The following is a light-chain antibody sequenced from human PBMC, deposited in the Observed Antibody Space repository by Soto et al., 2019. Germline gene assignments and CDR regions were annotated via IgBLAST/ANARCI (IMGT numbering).Light chain of an antibody. J-gene: IGKJ3*01. CDR3: QQRSNWPPIT. V-gene: IGKV3-11*01. CDR2: DAS. CDR1: QSVDWY. Sequence: EIVFTQSPATLPVSPGDRATLSCTVSQSVDWYVAWYQQKPGQAPRLLIYDASTRATGIPDRFSGSGSGTDFTLTISSLEPEDFASYYCQQRSNWPPITFGPGTKVDIK.